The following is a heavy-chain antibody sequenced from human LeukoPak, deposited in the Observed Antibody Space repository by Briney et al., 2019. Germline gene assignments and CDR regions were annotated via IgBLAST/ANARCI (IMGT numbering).Heavy chain of an antibody. CDR1: GGTFSTYA. CDR2: IIPIFGTA. Sequence: SVKVSCKASGGTFSTYAISWVRQAPGQGLEWMGGIIPIFGTANYAQKFQGRVTITADKSTSTAYMELSSLRSEDTAVYYCARVPYSGYDYNWFDPWGQGTLVTVSS. J-gene: IGHJ5*02. CDR3: ARVPYSGYDYNWFDP. V-gene: IGHV1-69*06. D-gene: IGHD5-12*01.